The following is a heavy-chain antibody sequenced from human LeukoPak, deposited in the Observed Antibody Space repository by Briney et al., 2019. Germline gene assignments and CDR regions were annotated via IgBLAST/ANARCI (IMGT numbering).Heavy chain of an antibody. CDR2: FYSSGTT. J-gene: IGHJ4*02. CDR1: GGSISIYY. V-gene: IGHV4-4*07. Sequence: SETLSLTCTFSGGSISIYYWSWIRQPAGKGLEWIGRFYSSGTTNYNPSLKSRVTMSVDTSKSQFSLKLTSVTAADTAVYYCARDHGGWYFDYWGQGTLVTVSS. CDR3: ARDHGGWYFDY. D-gene: IGHD6-19*01.